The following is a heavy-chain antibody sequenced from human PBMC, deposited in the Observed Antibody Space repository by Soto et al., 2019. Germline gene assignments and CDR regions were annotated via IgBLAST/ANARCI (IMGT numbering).Heavy chain of an antibody. J-gene: IGHJ4*02. V-gene: IGHV1-2*02. CDR3: ARERRGSGTSCIDY. CDR1: GYTFTGYF. Sequence: ASVKVSCKASGYTFTGYFLHWVRQAPGEGPEWMGWIDPSSGGTTYAQKFQGRVTMSRDTSISTAYMELSRLGSDDAAVYYCARERRGSGTSCIDYWGQGALVTVYS. D-gene: IGHD3-10*01. CDR2: IDPSSGGT.